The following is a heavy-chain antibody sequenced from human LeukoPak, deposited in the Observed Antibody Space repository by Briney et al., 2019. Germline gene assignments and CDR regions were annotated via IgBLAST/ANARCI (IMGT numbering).Heavy chain of an antibody. D-gene: IGHD2-15*01. J-gene: IGHJ2*01. CDR3: AKEGGPDNWYFDL. CDR1: GFAFNTYG. CDR2: DSFNGRVQ. V-gene: IGHV3-30*18. Sequence: GGSLRLSCAASGFAFNTYGMQWVRQAPGKGLEWVAVDSFNGRVQYYADSVRGRFTISRDNSKNTLYLQMNGLRAEDTAVYYCAKEGGPDNWYFDLWGRGTLATVSS.